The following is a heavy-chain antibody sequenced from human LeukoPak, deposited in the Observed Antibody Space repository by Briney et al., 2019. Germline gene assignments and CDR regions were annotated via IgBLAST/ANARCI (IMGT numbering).Heavy chain of an antibody. V-gene: IGHV3-49*03. D-gene: IGHD3-10*01. CDR3: TRDGSGGADY. J-gene: IGHJ4*02. CDR2: IRSKAYGGTT. CDR1: GFTFGDYA. Sequence: GGSLRLPCTASGFTFGDYAMSWFRQAPGKGLEWVGFIRSKAYGGTTEYAASVKGRFTISRDDSKSIAYLQMNSLKTEDTAVHYCTRDGSGGADYWGQGTLVTVSS.